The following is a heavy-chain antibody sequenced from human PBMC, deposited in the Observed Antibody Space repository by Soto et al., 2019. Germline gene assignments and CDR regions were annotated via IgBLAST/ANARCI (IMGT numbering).Heavy chain of an antibody. Sequence: SETLSLTCTVSGGSISTYYWSWIRQPPGKGLEWIGYIYYSGSTNYNPSLKSRVTISLGTSTNQFSLRLSSVTAADTAVYYCARETYSSDWYDSFDPWGQGTLVTVSS. J-gene: IGHJ5*02. D-gene: IGHD6-19*01. CDR3: ARETYSSDWYDSFDP. V-gene: IGHV4-59*01. CDR2: IYYSGST. CDR1: GGSISTYY.